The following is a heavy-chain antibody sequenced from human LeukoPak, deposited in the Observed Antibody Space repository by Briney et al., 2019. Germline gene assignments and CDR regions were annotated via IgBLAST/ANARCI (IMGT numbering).Heavy chain of an antibody. Sequence: PGGSLRLSCAASGFTFSSYAMHWVRQAPGKGLEWVAVISYDGSNKYYADSVMGRFTISRDNSKNTLYLQMNSLRAEDTAVYYCARDHGSYYYFDYWGQGTLVTVSS. CDR2: ISYDGSNK. CDR1: GFTFSSYA. J-gene: IGHJ4*02. D-gene: IGHD1-26*01. V-gene: IGHV3-30-3*01. CDR3: ARDHGSYYYFDY.